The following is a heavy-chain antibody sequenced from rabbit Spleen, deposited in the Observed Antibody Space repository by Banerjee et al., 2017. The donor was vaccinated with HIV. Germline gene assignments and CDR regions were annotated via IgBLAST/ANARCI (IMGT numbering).Heavy chain of an antibody. D-gene: IGHD8-1*01. V-gene: IGHV1S40*01. CDR2: IDTGSSGST. Sequence: QSLEESGGDLVKPGASLTLTCTASGVSFSSSSYMCWVRQAPGKGLEWIACIDTGSSGSTYYASWAKGRFTISKTSSTTVTLQMTRLTAADTATYFCATGYTATSYYNLWGPGTLVTVS. CDR1: GVSFSSSSY. CDR3: ATGYTATSYYNL. J-gene: IGHJ4*01.